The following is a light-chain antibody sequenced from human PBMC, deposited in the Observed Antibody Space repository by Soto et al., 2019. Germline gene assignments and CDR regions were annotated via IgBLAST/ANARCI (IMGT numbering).Light chain of an antibody. CDR3: SSYTSSSTPYV. CDR1: SSDIGAYDY. V-gene: IGLV2-14*01. Sequence: QSALTQPASVSGSPGQSITISCTGSSSDIGAYDYVSWYQQRPVKAPKLMIFDVTNRPSGVSDRFSGSKSGNTASLTISGLQTEDDADYYCSSYTSSSTPYVFGTGTKVTVL. J-gene: IGLJ1*01. CDR2: DVT.